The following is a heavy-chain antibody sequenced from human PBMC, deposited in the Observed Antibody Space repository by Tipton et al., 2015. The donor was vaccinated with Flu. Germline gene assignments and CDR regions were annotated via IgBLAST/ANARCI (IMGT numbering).Heavy chain of an antibody. CDR1: GGSISSYY. Sequence: LRLSCTVSGGSISSYYWSWIRQPPGKGLEWIGYIYYSGSTNYNPSLKSRVTISVDTSKNQFSLKLSSVTAADTAVYYCARAGGVTNDAFDIWGQGTMVTVSS. D-gene: IGHD3-16*01. CDR2: IYYSGST. J-gene: IGHJ3*02. CDR3: ARAGGVTNDAFDI. V-gene: IGHV4-59*01.